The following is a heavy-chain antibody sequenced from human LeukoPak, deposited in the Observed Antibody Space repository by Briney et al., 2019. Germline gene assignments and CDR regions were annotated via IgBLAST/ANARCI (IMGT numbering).Heavy chain of an antibody. CDR1: GFTFSSYD. V-gene: IGHV3-48*03. CDR2: ISSSGSTI. CDR3: ARQLRLGELSAYFDY. J-gene: IGHJ4*02. Sequence: PGRSLRLSCAASGFTFSSYDMNWVRQAPGKGLGWVSSISSSGSTIYYADSVKGRFTISRDNAKNSLYLQMNSLRAEDTAVYYCARQLRLGELSAYFDYWGQGTLVTVSS. D-gene: IGHD3-16*02.